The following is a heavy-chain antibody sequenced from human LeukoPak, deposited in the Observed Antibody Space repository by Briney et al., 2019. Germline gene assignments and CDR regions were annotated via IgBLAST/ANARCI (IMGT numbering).Heavy chain of an antibody. CDR2: ISYDGSNK. Sequence: PGRSLRLSCAASGFTFSSYAMHWVRQAPGKGLEWVAVISYDGSNKYYADSVKGRFTISRDNSKNTLYLQMNSLRAEDTAVYYCAREAAAGDYFDYWGQGTLVTVSS. CDR3: AREAAAGDYFDY. V-gene: IGHV3-30*04. CDR1: GFTFSSYA. J-gene: IGHJ4*02. D-gene: IGHD6-13*01.